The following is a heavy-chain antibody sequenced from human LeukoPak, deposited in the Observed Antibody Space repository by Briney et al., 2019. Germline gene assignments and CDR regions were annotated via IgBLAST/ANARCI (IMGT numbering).Heavy chain of an antibody. CDR3: ARHVYGEYGPGDY. D-gene: IGHD4-17*01. Sequence: SETLSLTCTVSGDSFSSSSHYWGWLRQPPGRGLEWIGSIRNSGNTYYSPSLKSRVTISVDTSKNQFSLKLSSVTAADTAVYYCARHVYGEYGPGDYWGQGILVAVSS. J-gene: IGHJ4*02. V-gene: IGHV4-39*01. CDR2: IRNSGNT. CDR1: GDSFSSSSHY.